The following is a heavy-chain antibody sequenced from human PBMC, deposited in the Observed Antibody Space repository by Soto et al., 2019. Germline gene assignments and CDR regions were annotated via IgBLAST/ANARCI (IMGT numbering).Heavy chain of an antibody. V-gene: IGHV1-8*01. J-gene: IGHJ6*02. D-gene: IGHD1-1*01. CDR1: GYTFTSYD. Sequence: QVWLVQSGAEVKKPGASVKVSCKASGYTFTSYDINWVRQATGQGLEWMGWMNPNSGNTGYAQKFQGRDTMTRNTSISTAYMDMRSMRSEDTAVYDCAKEITTRGMDVWGQGTTVTVSS. CDR3: AKEITTRGMDV. CDR2: MNPNSGNT.